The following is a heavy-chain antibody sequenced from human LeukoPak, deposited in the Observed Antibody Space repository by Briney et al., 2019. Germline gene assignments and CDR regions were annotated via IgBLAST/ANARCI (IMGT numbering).Heavy chain of an antibody. D-gene: IGHD3-22*01. CDR1: GFTFSSYG. Sequence: GGSLRLSCAASGFTFSSYGMSWVRQAPGKGLEWVSAISGSGGSTYYADSVKGRFTISRDNSKNTLYLQMNSLRAEDTAVYYCAKEVVVVITTSTVAGFDYWGQGTLVTVSS. CDR2: ISGSGGST. J-gene: IGHJ4*02. CDR3: AKEVVVVITTSTVAGFDY. V-gene: IGHV3-23*01.